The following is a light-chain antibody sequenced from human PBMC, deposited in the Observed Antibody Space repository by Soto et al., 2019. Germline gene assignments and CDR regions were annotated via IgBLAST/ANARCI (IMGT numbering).Light chain of an antibody. CDR2: AAS. CDR3: QQYYSYPRT. J-gene: IGKJ4*01. CDR1: QGISSY. V-gene: IGKV1-8*01. Sequence: AIRMTQSPSSLSASTGDRVTITCRASQGISSYLAWYPQKPGKAPKLLIYAASTLQSGVPSRFSGSGAGTDFTLTISCLQSEDFATYYCQQYYSYPRTFGGGTQVDI.